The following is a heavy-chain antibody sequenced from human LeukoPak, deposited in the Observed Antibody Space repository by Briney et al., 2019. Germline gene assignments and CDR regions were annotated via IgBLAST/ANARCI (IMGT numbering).Heavy chain of an antibody. Sequence: GGSLRLSCAASVFTFSNYWMTWVRQAPGKGLEWVANINRDGSEKYYVDSVKGRFTISRDNAKNSLYLQMNSLRAEDTAVYYCAREGLVAVTIDYWGQGTLVTVSS. CDR2: INRDGSEK. CDR1: VFTFSNYW. J-gene: IGHJ4*02. V-gene: IGHV3-7*01. CDR3: AREGLVAVTIDY. D-gene: IGHD5-12*01.